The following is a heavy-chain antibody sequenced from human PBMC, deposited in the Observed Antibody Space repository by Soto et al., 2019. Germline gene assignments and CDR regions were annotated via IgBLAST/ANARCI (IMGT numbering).Heavy chain of an antibody. D-gene: IGHD2-2*01. CDR1: GGTFSSYA. Sequence: QVQLVQSGAEVKKPGSSVKVSCKASGGTFSSYAISWVRQAPGQGLEWMGGIIPISGTANYAQKFQGRVTITADEYTSTVSMELSRLRSEDTAVYFCARSQGSSTSLEIYYYYYYGMDVWGQGTTVTVSS. CDR3: ARSQGSSTSLEIYYYYYYGMDV. CDR2: IIPISGTA. V-gene: IGHV1-69*01. J-gene: IGHJ6*01.